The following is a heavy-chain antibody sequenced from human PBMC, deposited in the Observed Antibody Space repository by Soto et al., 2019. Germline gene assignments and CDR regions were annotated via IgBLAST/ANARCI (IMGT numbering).Heavy chain of an antibody. CDR3: AKEPPMPHSSGWYLGDS. CDR1: GFTFSSYA. V-gene: IGHV3-23*01. J-gene: IGHJ4*02. D-gene: IGHD6-19*01. CDR2: ISGSGGST. Sequence: QPGGSLRLSCAASGFTFSSYAMSWVRQAPGKGLEWVSAISGSGGSTYYADSVKGRFTISRDNSKNTLYLQMNSLRAEDTAVYYCAKEPPMPHSSGWYLGDSWGQGNLVTVSS.